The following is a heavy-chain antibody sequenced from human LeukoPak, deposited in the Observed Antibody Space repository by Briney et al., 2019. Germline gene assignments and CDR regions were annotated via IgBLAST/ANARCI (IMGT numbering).Heavy chain of an antibody. Sequence: SETLSLTCTVSGGSISSGGYYWSWIRQHPGKGLEWIGYIYYSGSTYYNPSLKSRVTISVDTSKNQFSLKLSSVTAVDTAVYYCAREGGYDSGFDYWGQGTLVTVSS. V-gene: IGHV4-31*03. J-gene: IGHJ4*02. CDR1: GGSISSGGYY. CDR3: AREGGYDSGFDY. D-gene: IGHD5-12*01. CDR2: IYYSGST.